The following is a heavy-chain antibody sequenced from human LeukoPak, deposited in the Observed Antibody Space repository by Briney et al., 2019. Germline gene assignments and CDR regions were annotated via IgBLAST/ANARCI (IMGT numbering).Heavy chain of an antibody. CDR2: ITGRGTNT. V-gene: IGHV3-23*01. D-gene: IGHD2-15*01. J-gene: IGHJ4*02. CDR3: ARRDIVVVVSASDY. Sequence: PGGSLRLSCAASVFTFSSYAMSWVRQAPGKGLEWVASITGRGTNTYYADAVKGRFTISRDNSRNTVFLQMSSLRVDDTAVYYCARRDIVVVVSASDYWGQGTLVTVSS. CDR1: VFTFSSYA.